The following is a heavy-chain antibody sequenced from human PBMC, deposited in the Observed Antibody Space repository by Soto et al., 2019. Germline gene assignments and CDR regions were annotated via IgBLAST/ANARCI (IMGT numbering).Heavy chain of an antibody. D-gene: IGHD3-3*01. CDR3: ASSNYDFWSGYYSYSYYGMDV. V-gene: IGHV5-51*01. CDR2: IYPGDSDT. Sequence: GESLKISCKGSGYSFTSYWIGWVRQMPGKGLEWMGIIYPGDSDTRYSPSFQGQVTISADKSISTAYLQWSSLKASDTAMYYCASSNYDFWSGYYSYSYYGMDVWGQGTTVTVSS. J-gene: IGHJ6*02. CDR1: GYSFTSYW.